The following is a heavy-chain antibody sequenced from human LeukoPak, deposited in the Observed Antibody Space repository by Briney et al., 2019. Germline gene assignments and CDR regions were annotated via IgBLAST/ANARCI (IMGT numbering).Heavy chain of an antibody. V-gene: IGHV3-30*02. CDR2: IRYDGSNK. Sequence: PGGSLRLSCAASGFTFSSYGMHWVRQAPGKGLEWVAFIRYDGSNKYYADSVKGRFTISRDNSKNTLYLQMNSLRAEDTAVYYCAKPQYYGSGSYYDYWGQGTLVTVSS. J-gene: IGHJ4*02. CDR3: AKPQYYGSGSYYDY. D-gene: IGHD3-10*01. CDR1: GFTFSSYG.